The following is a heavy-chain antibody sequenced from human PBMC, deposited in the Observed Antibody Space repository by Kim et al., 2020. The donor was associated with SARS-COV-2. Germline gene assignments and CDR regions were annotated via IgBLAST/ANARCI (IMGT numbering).Heavy chain of an antibody. CDR3: AKDIYPLLIFGGGYYGMGV. CDR1: GFTFDDYA. Sequence: GGSLRLSCAASGFTFDDYAMHWVRQVPGKGLEWVSGISWNRGTIGYADSVKGRFTISRDNAKNSLYLQMNRLRAEDTAVYYCAKDIYPLLIFGGGYYGMGVCGQGTTLTVSS. V-gene: IGHV3-9*01. CDR2: ISWNRGTI. D-gene: IGHD3-3*01. J-gene: IGHJ6*02.